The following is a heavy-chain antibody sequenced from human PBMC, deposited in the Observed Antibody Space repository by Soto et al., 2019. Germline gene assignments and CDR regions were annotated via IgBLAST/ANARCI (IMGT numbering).Heavy chain of an antibody. CDR1: CYTFTSCG. J-gene: IGHJ4*02. CDR3: ARDQFDSYGPKGGLDY. V-gene: IGHV1-18*01. CDR2: ISAYNGNT. D-gene: IGHD5-18*01. Sequence: QVQLVQYGAEVKKPGASVKVSCKASCYTFTSCGITWVRQAHGQGLEWMGWISAYNGNTNYAQKLQDRVNMTTDTSTSTAYMELRSLRSDDRAVYYCARDQFDSYGPKGGLDYWGQGTLVTVSS.